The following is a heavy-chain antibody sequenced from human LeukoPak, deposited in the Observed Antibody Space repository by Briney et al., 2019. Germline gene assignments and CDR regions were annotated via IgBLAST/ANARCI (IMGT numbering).Heavy chain of an antibody. CDR1: GYTFTSYG. Sequence: ASVKVSCKASGYTFTSYGISWVRQAPGQGLEWMGWISAYNGNTNYAQKLQGRVTMTTDTSTSTAYMELRSLRSDDTAVYYCARDFQVGGAHDAFDIWGQGTMVTVSS. V-gene: IGHV1-18*01. D-gene: IGHD3-16*01. CDR2: ISAYNGNT. J-gene: IGHJ3*02. CDR3: ARDFQVGGAHDAFDI.